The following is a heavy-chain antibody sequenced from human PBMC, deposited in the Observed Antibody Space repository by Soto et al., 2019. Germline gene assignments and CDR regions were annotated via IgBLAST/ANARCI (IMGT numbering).Heavy chain of an antibody. J-gene: IGHJ4*02. CDR1: GFTFSSYS. CDR2: ISSRTSYI. CDR3: ARDVDGYDPGGFDY. Sequence: GGSLRLSCAASGFTFSSYSMNWVRQAPGKGLEWVSSISSRTSYIYYADSVKGRFTISRDNAKNSLYLQMNSLRAEDTAVYYCARDVDGYDPGGFDYWGQGTLVTV. V-gene: IGHV3-21*01. D-gene: IGHD5-12*01.